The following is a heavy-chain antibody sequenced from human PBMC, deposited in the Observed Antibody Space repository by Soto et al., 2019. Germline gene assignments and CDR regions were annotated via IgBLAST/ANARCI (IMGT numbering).Heavy chain of an antibody. D-gene: IGHD5-12*01. CDR3: ARIRGYSGYDLWYFDY. J-gene: IGHJ4*02. V-gene: IGHV4-31*03. CDR2: IYYSGST. CDR1: GGSISSGGYY. Sequence: SETLSLTCTVSGGSISSGGYYWSWIRQHPGKGLEWIGYIYYSGSTYYNPSLKSRVTISVDTSKNQFSLKLSSVTAADTAVYYCARIRGYSGYDLWYFDYWGQGTLVTVSS.